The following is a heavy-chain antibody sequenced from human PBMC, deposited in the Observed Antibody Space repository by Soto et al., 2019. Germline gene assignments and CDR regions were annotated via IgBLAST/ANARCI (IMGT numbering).Heavy chain of an antibody. CDR2: VYYSGNT. J-gene: IGHJ6*03. D-gene: IGHD6-13*01. Sequence: SETLSLTCTVSGGSISPYYWSWIRQPPGKGLEWIGYVYYSGNTNYNPSLESRVTISVDTSRNRFSLNLTSATAADAAVYYCARKGAAASYAHYYMDVWGRGTAVTVSS. CDR1: GGSISPYY. CDR3: ARKGAAASYAHYYMDV. V-gene: IGHV4-59*01.